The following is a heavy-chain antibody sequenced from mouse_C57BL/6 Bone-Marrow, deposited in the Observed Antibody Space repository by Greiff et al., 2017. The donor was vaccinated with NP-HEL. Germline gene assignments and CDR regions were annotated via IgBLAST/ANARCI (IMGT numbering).Heavy chain of an antibody. D-gene: IGHD2-4*01. Sequence: QVQLKQPGAELVKPGASVKMSCKASGYTFTSYWITWVKQRPGQGLEWIGDIYPGSGSTNYNVKFKSKATLTVDTSSSTAYMQLSSLTSEDSAVYYCARTYDYDGAYWGQGTLVTVSA. J-gene: IGHJ3*01. CDR1: GYTFTSYW. CDR3: ARTYDYDGAY. CDR2: IYPGSGST. V-gene: IGHV1-55*01.